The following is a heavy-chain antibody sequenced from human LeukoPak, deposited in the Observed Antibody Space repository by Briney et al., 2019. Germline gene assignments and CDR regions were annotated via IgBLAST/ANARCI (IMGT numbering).Heavy chain of an antibody. D-gene: IGHD1-26*01. J-gene: IGHJ3*02. V-gene: IGHV3-23*01. Sequence: PGGSLRLSCAASGFTFSSYAMSWVRQAPGKGLEWVSGISGSGDNTYYADSVKGRFTISRDNSKNTLYLQMNSLRAEDTAVYYCAKGAPIVGGPGDAFDIWGQGTMVTVSS. CDR1: GFTFSSYA. CDR3: AKGAPIVGGPGDAFDI. CDR2: ISGSGDNT.